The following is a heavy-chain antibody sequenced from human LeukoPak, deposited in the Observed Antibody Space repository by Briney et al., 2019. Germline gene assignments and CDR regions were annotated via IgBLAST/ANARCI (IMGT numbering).Heavy chain of an antibody. CDR2: AVPIFGTA. J-gene: IGHJ4*02. D-gene: IGHD4-23*01. CDR3: ARDQGPGADYGGNSGYIY. CDR1: GGTFSTSG. V-gene: IGHV1-69*13. Sequence: ASVKVSCKASGGTFSTSGISWVRQAPGQGLEWMGGAVPIFGTANYAQKFQGRVTITADESTSTAYMELSSLRSEDTAVYYCARDQGPGADYGGNSGYIYWGQGTLVTVSS.